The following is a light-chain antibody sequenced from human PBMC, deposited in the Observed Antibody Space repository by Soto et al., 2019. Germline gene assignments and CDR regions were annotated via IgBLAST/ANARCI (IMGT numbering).Light chain of an antibody. CDR2: DAS. CDR1: QAVSSY. CDR3: LQYSIWPPLYT. Sequence: EIVMTQSPAALSVSLGERVSLTCRASQAVSSYLAWYQQKPGQAPRLLISDASTRATDIPDRFSGSGSGTDFTLTISILQSSDLAVYYCLQYSIWPPLYTFGQGTKLEIK. J-gene: IGKJ2*01. V-gene: IGKV3-15*01.